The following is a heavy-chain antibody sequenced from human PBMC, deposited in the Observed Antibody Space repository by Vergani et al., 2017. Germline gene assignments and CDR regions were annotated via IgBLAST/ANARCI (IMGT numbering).Heavy chain of an antibody. V-gene: IGHV5-51*01. D-gene: IGHD3-10*01. CDR3: ASGGHGSENGGALQL. Sequence: EKQLVQSGSETKKPGESLKISCQAFRYIFSNFWIGWVRQRPGRGLEWMGIIYPGYSEVKSNPTFRGQVIFSVDTSVNTAYLQWRRLQASDTATYFCASGGHGSENGGALQLWGQGTNITVSS. J-gene: IGHJ3*01. CDR1: RYIFSNFW. CDR2: IYPGYSEV.